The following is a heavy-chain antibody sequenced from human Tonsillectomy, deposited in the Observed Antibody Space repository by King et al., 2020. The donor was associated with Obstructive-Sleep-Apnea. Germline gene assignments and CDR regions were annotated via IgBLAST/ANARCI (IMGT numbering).Heavy chain of an antibody. V-gene: IGHV3-9*01. Sequence: QLVQSGGGLVQPGRSLRLSCAASGFTFDDYAMHWVRHAPGKGLEWVSGISWNSGSIGYADSVKGRFTISRDNAKNSLYLQMNSLRAEDTALYYCAKDESPYYYDSSGYYYYYWGQGTLVTVSS. D-gene: IGHD3-22*01. CDR3: AKDESPYYYDSSGYYYYY. J-gene: IGHJ4*02. CDR2: ISWNSGSI. CDR1: GFTFDDYA.